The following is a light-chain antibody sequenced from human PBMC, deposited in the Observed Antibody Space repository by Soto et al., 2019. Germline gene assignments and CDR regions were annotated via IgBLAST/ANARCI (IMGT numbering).Light chain of an antibody. CDR1: QSISSY. CDR2: AAS. V-gene: IGKV1-39*01. J-gene: IGKJ4*01. CDR3: QQSYSTPPD. Sequence: DLQMTQSPSSLSASVGDRVTITCRASQSISSYLNWYQQKPGKAPKLLIYAASSLQSGVPSRFSGRGSGTDFTLTISSLQPEDFATYYCQQSYSTPPDFGGGTKVEIK.